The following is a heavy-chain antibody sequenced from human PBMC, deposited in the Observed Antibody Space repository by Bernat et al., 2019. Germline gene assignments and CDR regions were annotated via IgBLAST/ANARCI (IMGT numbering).Heavy chain of an antibody. Sequence: EVQLVESGGGLVKPGGSLRLPCAASGFTFSSYSMNWVRQAPGKGLEWVPSISSSSYIYYADSVKGRFTISRDNAKNSLYLQMNSLRAEDTAVYYCAGRGVDWYFDLWGRGTLVTVSS. CDR1: GFTFSSYS. CDR2: ISSSSYI. D-gene: IGHD6-25*01. J-gene: IGHJ2*01. CDR3: AGRGVDWYFDL. V-gene: IGHV3-21*01.